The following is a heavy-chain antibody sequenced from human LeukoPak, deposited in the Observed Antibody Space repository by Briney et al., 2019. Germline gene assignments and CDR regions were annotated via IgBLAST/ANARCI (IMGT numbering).Heavy chain of an antibody. CDR2: VSGSGGST. Sequence: PGGSLRLSCAASGFSFSNYAMSWVRQAPGKGLEWVSGVSGSGGSTYYADSVQGRFTISRDKSKNTLCLQMNSLRVEDTALYYCAKANYYDNSGYYYFDYWGQGTLVTVSS. D-gene: IGHD3-22*01. V-gene: IGHV3-23*01. CDR3: AKANYYDNSGYYYFDY. J-gene: IGHJ4*02. CDR1: GFSFSNYA.